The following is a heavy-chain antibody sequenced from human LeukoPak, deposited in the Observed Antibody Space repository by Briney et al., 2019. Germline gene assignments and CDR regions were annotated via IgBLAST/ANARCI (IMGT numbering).Heavy chain of an antibody. CDR1: GFKFSSYG. CDR2: LSADGSHK. Sequence: AGGSLRLSCEASGFKFSSYGMHWVREAPGKGLVWVAVLSADGSHKQFAVAVKDRFAISRDNSKETLYLQMNGLRGEDTAIYYCAKGGVSDRGSWYGDCFDYWGQGTLVTVSS. D-gene: IGHD6-13*01. V-gene: IGHV3-30*18. J-gene: IGHJ4*02. CDR3: AKGGVSDRGSWYGDCFDY.